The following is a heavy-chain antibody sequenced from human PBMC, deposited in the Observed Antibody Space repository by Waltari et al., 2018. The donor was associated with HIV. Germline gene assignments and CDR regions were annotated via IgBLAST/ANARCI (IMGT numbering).Heavy chain of an antibody. CDR2: INHSGST. Sequence: QVQLQQWGAGLLKPSETLSLTCAVYGGSFSGYYWSWIRQPPGKGLEWIGEINHSGSTNYNPSLKSRVTISVDTSKNQFSLKLSSVTAADTAVYYCARKNGDYPHFDYWGQGTLVTVSS. CDR1: GGSFSGYY. CDR3: ARKNGDYPHFDY. D-gene: IGHD4-17*01. V-gene: IGHV4-34*01. J-gene: IGHJ4*02.